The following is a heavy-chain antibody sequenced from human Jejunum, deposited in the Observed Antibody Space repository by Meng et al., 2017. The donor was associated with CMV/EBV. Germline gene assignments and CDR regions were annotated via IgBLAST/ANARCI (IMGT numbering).Heavy chain of an antibody. J-gene: IGHJ4*02. D-gene: IGHD2-8*01. Sequence: VELVDAVGGLVKPGGSLKLSCAASGFTFDDYYMNWSRQAPGKGLVWVSSVSSVSSYTNYADSVKGRFTISRDNAKNSLYLQMNSLRPEDTAVYYCARDRYCTNGVCYTHFDSWGQGTLVTVSS. CDR2: VSSVSSYT. V-gene: IGHV3-11*06. CDR1: GFTFDDYY. CDR3: ARDRYCTNGVCYTHFDS.